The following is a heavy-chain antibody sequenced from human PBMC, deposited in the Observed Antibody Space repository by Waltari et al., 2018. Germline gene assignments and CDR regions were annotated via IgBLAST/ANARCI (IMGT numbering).Heavy chain of an antibody. CDR3: ARDRGGSYIDY. CDR2: IYYSGST. Sequence: QVQLQESGPGLSKPSETLSLTCTASGGSISSSYWGWIRQPPGKGLEWIGYIYYSGSTNYNPSLKSRVTISVDTSKNQFSLKLSSVTAADTAVYYCARDRGGSYIDYWGQGTLVTVSS. V-gene: IGHV4-59*01. CDR1: GGSISSSY. J-gene: IGHJ4*02. D-gene: IGHD3-10*01.